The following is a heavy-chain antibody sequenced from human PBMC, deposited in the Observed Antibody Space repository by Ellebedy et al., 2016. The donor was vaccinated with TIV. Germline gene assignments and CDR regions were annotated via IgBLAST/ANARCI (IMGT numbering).Heavy chain of an antibody. CDR3: ARELTGYYVGY. CDR2: ISSSSNYI. D-gene: IGHD3-9*01. Sequence: GESLNISCAGSGFTFSSYTMNWVRQAPGKGLEWVSSISSSSNYIWYADSVKGRLTISRDNANNSLYLQMSSLRVEDTAVYYCARELTGYYVGYWGQGTLVTVSS. V-gene: IGHV3-21*01. J-gene: IGHJ4*02. CDR1: GFTFSSYT.